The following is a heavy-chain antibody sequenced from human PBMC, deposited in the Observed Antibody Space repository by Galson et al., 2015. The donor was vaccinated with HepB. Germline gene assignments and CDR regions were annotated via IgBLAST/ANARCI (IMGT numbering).Heavy chain of an antibody. CDR3: ARGGGSYSGRRGWYFDL. Sequence: SLRLSCAASGFTFSSYGMHWVRQAPGKGLEWVAVIWYDGSNKYYADSVKGRFTISRDNSKNTLYLQMNSLRAEDTAVYYCARGGGSYSGRRGWYFDLWGRGTLVTVSS. D-gene: IGHD1-26*01. CDR2: IWYDGSNK. V-gene: IGHV3-33*01. J-gene: IGHJ2*01. CDR1: GFTFSSYG.